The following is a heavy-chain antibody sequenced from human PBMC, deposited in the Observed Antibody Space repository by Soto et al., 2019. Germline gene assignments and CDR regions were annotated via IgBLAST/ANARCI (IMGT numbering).Heavy chain of an antibody. Sequence: HEHLVQSGAEVKRPGASLKVSCKASGYSFTGYYIHWVRQAPGQGLEWMGWINPDSGATTYAQNFQGRVTRTSDTSISTASRDLTSLTSDETAVYYCARGDYGTGGYPFPYFDYWGQGTLVIVSS. D-gene: IGHD2-8*02. CDR2: INPDSGAT. CDR1: GYSFTGYY. J-gene: IGHJ4*02. V-gene: IGHV1-2*02. CDR3: ARGDYGTGGYPFPYFDY.